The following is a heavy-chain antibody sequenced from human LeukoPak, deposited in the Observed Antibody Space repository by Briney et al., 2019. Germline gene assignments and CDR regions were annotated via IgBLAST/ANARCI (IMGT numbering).Heavy chain of an antibody. D-gene: IGHD4-17*01. J-gene: IGHJ4*02. CDR2: ISFDGAYR. V-gene: IGHV3-30*04. CDR1: GFTSSA. CDR3: AKEIWPTVTIPGRTYFDY. Sequence: KPGGSLRLSCAASGFTSSAIHWVRQSPGKGLEWLAIISFDGAYRYYADSVKGRFTISRDNSRNTLYMQMNRLRAEDTAVYYYAKEIWPTVTIPGRTYFDYWGQGTLVTVSS.